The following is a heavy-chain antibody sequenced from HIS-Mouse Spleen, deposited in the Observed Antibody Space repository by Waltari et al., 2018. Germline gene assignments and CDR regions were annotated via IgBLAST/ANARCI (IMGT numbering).Heavy chain of an antibody. Sequence: ELQLVETGGGLIQPGGSLRLSCAASGFTVSSNYMSWVRQAPGKGREWVSVIYSGGSTSYAASVKGRFTISRDNSKNTLYLQMNSLRAEDTAVYYCARHYYYGSGSYYFDYWGQGTLVTVSS. J-gene: IGHJ4*02. CDR1: GFTVSSNY. CDR3: ARHYYYGSGSYYFDY. D-gene: IGHD3-10*01. V-gene: IGHV3-53*02. CDR2: IYSGGST.